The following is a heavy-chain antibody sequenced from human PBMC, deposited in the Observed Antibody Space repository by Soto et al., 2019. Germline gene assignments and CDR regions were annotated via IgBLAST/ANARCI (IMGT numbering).Heavy chain of an antibody. D-gene: IGHD4-17*01. CDR1: GDSVSNNSAA. J-gene: IGHJ3*02. CDR2: TYYRSKWYN. Sequence: SQTLSLTCAISGDSVSNNSAAWNWIRQSPSRGLEWLGRTYYRSKWYNDYAVSVKSRIIINPDTSKKQFSLQLNSVTPEDTAVYYCARERYGDYGRGTFDIWGQGTMVTVSS. V-gene: IGHV6-1*01. CDR3: ARERYGDYGRGTFDI.